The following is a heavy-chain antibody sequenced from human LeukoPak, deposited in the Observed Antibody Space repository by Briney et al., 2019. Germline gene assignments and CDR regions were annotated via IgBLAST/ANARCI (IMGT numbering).Heavy chain of an antibody. Sequence: GRSLRLSCAASGFTFSSYGMRWVRQAPGKGLEWVAVIWYDGSNKYYADSVKGRFTISRDNSKNTLYLQMNRLGAEDTAVYYCARDRSGDTAMVFEPWGQRTLVTVSS. CDR1: GFTFSSYG. V-gene: IGHV3-33*01. CDR2: IWYDGSNK. CDR3: ARDRSGDTAMVFEP. J-gene: IGHJ5*02. D-gene: IGHD5-18*01.